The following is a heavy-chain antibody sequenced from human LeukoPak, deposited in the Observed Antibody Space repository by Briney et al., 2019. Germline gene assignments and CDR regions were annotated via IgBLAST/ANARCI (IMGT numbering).Heavy chain of an antibody. D-gene: IGHD2-2*01. CDR2: IYYSGST. Sequence: KPSETLSLTCIVSGGSISSGDYYWSWIRQPPGKGLEWIGYIYYSGSTYYNPSLKSRVTISVDTSKNQFSLKLSSVTAADTAVYYCARMDCSSTSCYAQDLVGQLDYWGQGTLVTVSS. CDR1: GGSISSGDYY. CDR3: ARMDCSSTSCYAQDLVGQLDY. V-gene: IGHV4-30-4*01. J-gene: IGHJ4*02.